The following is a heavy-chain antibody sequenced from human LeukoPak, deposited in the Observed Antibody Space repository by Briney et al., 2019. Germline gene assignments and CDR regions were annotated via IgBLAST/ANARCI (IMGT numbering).Heavy chain of an antibody. V-gene: IGHV2-5*02. J-gene: IGHJ4*02. D-gene: IGHD3-10*01. CDR3: AHTHPRDRITTVRGVIVGCGFDY. CDR1: GFSLSTSGVG. CDR2: IYWDDDK. Sequence: SGPTLVKTTETLTLTCTFSGFSLSTSGVGVGWIRQPPGKALEWLALIYWDDDKRYSPSLKTRLTITKDTSKNQVVLTMTNMDPVDTATYYCAHTHPRDRITTVRGVIVGCGFDYWGQGTLVTVSS.